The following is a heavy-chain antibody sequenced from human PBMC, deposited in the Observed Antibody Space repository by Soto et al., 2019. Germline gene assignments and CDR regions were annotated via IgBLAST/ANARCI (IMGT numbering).Heavy chain of an antibody. J-gene: IGHJ4*02. CDR1: GYTLSDYY. CDR2: ANPNGGGT. V-gene: IGHV1-2*02. Sequence: GASVKVSCKTSGYTLSDYYTHWVRQAPGQGLEWMGWANPNGGGTEYAQKFKGRVAMTRDTSISTAYMDLSGLTSDDTAVYYCANVDWNSRRPFDYWGQGTLVTVSS. D-gene: IGHD2-21*01. CDR3: ANVDWNSRRPFDY.